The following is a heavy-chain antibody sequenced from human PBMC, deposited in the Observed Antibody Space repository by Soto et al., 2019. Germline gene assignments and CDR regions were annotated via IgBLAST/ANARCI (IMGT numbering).Heavy chain of an antibody. CDR1: GFTFSSYA. CDR3: AKDSAATYYYDSSGYNYFDY. J-gene: IGHJ4*02. Sequence: GGSLRLSCAASGFTFSSYAMSWVRQAPGKGLEWVSAISGSGGSTYYADSVKGRFTISRDNSKNTLYLQMNSLRAEDTAVYYCAKDSAATYYYDSSGYNYFDYWGQGTLVTVSS. D-gene: IGHD3-22*01. CDR2: ISGSGGST. V-gene: IGHV3-23*01.